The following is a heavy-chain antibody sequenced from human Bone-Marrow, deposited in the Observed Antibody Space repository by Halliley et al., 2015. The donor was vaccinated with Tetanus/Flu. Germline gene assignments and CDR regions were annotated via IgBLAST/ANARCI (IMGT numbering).Heavy chain of an antibody. D-gene: IGHD1-20*01. CDR2: ITGSDGRA. Sequence: AASGFTFSSFAMTWVRQAPGKGLEWVSAITGSDGRAYYADSVKGRFTISRDNSKNTLYLQMSSLRGDDTAVYYCAKTPASSVSWYGDYWGQGTLVTVSS. CDR1: GFTFSSFA. J-gene: IGHJ4*02. CDR3: AKTPASSVSWYGDY. V-gene: IGHV3-23*01.